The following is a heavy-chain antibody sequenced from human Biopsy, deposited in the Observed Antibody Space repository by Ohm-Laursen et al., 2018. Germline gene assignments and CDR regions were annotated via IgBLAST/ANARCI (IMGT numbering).Heavy chain of an antibody. Sequence: PTQTLTLTGSFSGFSLSARGMCVSWIRQAPGKALEWLVPVDWDDYQDYSASLQTKLSISKDTSNDQVVLTVNNVDPADTATYYCARTPILIVSAGLVYRHRRHLQGMDVWGQGIAVTVS. D-gene: IGHD6-13*01. CDR1: GFSLSARGMC. CDR3: ARTPILIVSAGLVYRHRRHLQGMDV. J-gene: IGHJ6*02. V-gene: IGHV2-70*01. CDR2: VDWDDYQ.